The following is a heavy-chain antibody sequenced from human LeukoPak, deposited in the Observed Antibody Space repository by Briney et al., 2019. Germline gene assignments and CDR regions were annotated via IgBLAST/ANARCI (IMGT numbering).Heavy chain of an antibody. CDR3: ARVRTPFAFDI. CDR2: IKQDGSEK. V-gene: IGHV3-7*01. CDR1: GFTFSSYW. Sequence: GGSXRLSCAASGFTFSSYWMSWVRQAPGRGLEWVANIKQDGSEKYYVDSVKGRFTISRDNAKNSLYLQMNSLRAEDTAVYYCARVRTPFAFDIWGQGTMVTVSS. J-gene: IGHJ3*02. D-gene: IGHD1-1*01.